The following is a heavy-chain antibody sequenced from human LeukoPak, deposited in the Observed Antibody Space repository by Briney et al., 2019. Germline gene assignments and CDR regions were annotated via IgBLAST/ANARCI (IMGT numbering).Heavy chain of an antibody. J-gene: IGHJ3*02. D-gene: IGHD3-3*01. CDR1: GFTFSSYA. CDR3: AKYPPFGVVIIVRAAFDI. CDR2: ISGSGGST. V-gene: IGHV3-23*01. Sequence: GGSLRLSCAASGFTFSSYAMSWVRQAPGKGLEWVSAISGSGGSTYYADSVKGRFTISRVNSKNTLYLQMNSLRAEDTAVYYCAKYPPFGVVIIVRAAFDIWGQGTMVTVSS.